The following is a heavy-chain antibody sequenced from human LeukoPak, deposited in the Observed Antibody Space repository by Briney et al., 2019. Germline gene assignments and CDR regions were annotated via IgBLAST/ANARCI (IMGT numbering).Heavy chain of an antibody. CDR2: INHSGST. Sequence: PSETLSLTCAVYGGSFSGYYWSWIRQPPGKGLEWIGEINHSGSTNYNPSLKSRVTISVDTSQNQFSLTLSSVTAAETAVYYCAIFPVGIAAAGTLYWGQGTLVTVSS. CDR1: GGSFSGYY. D-gene: IGHD6-13*01. J-gene: IGHJ4*02. CDR3: AIFPVGIAAAGTLY. V-gene: IGHV4-34*01.